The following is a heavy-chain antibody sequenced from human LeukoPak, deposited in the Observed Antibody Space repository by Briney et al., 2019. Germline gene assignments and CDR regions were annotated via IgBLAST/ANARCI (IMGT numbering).Heavy chain of an antibody. D-gene: IGHD5/OR15-5a*01. CDR3: ARFRSTLRAFDI. J-gene: IGHJ3*02. Sequence: PSETLSLTCTVSGGSISSSSYYWGWIRQPPGKGLEWIGSIYYSGSTYYNPSLKSRVTISVDTSKNQFSLKLSSVTAADTAVYYCARFRSTLRAFDIWGQGTMVTVSS. CDR2: IYYSGST. V-gene: IGHV4-39*07. CDR1: GGSISSSSYY.